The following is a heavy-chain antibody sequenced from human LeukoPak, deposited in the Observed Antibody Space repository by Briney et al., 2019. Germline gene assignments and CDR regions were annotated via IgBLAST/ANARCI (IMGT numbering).Heavy chain of an antibody. V-gene: IGHV5-51*01. CDR2: IYPGDSDT. CDR1: GYSFPSYW. J-gene: IGHJ4*02. D-gene: IGHD5-24*01. Sequence: GESLKISCKSSGYSFPSYWIGWVRQMPGKGLEWMGIIYPGDSDTRHSPSFQGQVTISADKSINTAYLQWSSLKASDTAMYYCARLMANTWGVFDYWGQGTLVTVSS. CDR3: ARLMANTWGVFDY.